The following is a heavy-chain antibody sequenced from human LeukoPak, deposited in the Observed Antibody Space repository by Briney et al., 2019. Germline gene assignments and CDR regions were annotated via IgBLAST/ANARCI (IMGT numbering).Heavy chain of an antibody. D-gene: IGHD3-10*01. J-gene: IGHJ6*04. CDR1: GFTFSSYW. Sequence: GGSLRLSCAASGFTFSSYWMSWVRQAPGKGLEWVANIKQDGSEKYYVDSVKGRFTISRDNAKNSLYLQMNSLRAEDTAVYYCARDRVLLWFGELFSLDSLDVWGKGTTVTISS. CDR3: ARDRVLLWFGELFSLDSLDV. CDR2: IKQDGSEK. V-gene: IGHV3-7*01.